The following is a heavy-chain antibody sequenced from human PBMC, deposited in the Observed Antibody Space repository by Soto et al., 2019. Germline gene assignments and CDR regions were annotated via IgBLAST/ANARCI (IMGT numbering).Heavy chain of an antibody. J-gene: IGHJ5*02. V-gene: IGHV4-59*08. CDR3: ARHRSVRGVDWFDP. CDR1: GGSISSYY. CDR2: IYYSGST. D-gene: IGHD3-10*01. Sequence: SETLSLTCTVSGGSISSYYWSWIRQPPGKGLEWIGYIYYSGSTNYNPSLKSRVTISVDTSKNQFSLKLSSVTAADTAVYYCARHRSVRGVDWFDPWGQGTLVTVSS.